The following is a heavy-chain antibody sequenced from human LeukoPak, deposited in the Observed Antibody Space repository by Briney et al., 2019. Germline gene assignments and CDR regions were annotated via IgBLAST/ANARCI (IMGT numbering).Heavy chain of an antibody. V-gene: IGHV5-51*01. J-gene: IGHJ3*02. D-gene: IGHD1-26*01. CDR3: ARLWGGIVAADDAFHI. Sequence: GESLKISCKGSGYNFAQYRIGWVRQMPGKGLEWMGITHPGDSDTIYSPSFQGQATMSADKSISTAYLQWSSLKASDTAMYYCARLWGGIVAADDAFHIWGQGTMVTVSS. CDR1: GYNFAQYR. CDR2: THPGDSDT.